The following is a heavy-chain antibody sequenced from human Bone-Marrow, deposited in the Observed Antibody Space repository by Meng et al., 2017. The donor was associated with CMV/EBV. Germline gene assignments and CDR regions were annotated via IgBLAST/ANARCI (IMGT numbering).Heavy chain of an antibody. CDR2: ITASGGST. D-gene: IGHD6-6*01. CDR3: AKDTGFLEYSNTPYYFDY. J-gene: IGHJ4*02. Sequence: GGSLRLSCAASEFTFGNYAMSWVRQAPGRGLAWVSAITASGGSTFYADSVKGRFTVSRDNSKNTLYLQMSSLRAEDTALYYCAKDTGFLEYSNTPYYFDYWGQGTLVTVSS. CDR1: EFTFGNYA. V-gene: IGHV3-23*01.